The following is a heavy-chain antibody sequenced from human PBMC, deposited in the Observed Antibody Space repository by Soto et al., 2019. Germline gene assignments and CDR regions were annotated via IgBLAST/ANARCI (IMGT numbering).Heavy chain of an antibody. V-gene: IGHV3-48*01. CDR2: ISSSSSTI. CDR1: GFTFSSYS. J-gene: IGHJ4*02. CDR3: ATISGDIVVVPADYAGLTG. D-gene: IGHD2-2*01. Sequence: EVQLVESGGGLVQPGGSLRLSCAASGFTFSSYSMNWVRQAPGKGLEWVSYISSSSSTIYYADSVKGRFTISRGNAKRSQYLQMNGLRGEDTAVYYCATISGDIVVVPADYAGLTGWGQGALVTVAA.